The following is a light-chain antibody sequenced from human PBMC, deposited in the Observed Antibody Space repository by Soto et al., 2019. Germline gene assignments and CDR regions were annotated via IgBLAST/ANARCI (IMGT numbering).Light chain of an antibody. V-gene: IGLV2-14*02. CDR2: EGS. CDR3: AAWDDSLNGWV. CDR1: SSDIGSYHL. J-gene: IGLJ3*02. Sequence: QSALTQPASVSGSPRQSITISCTGTSSDIGSYHLVSWYQQHPGKAPKLIIYEGSKRPSGVSNRFSGSKSGNTASLAISGLQSEDEADYYCAAWDDSLNGWVFGGGTKLTVL.